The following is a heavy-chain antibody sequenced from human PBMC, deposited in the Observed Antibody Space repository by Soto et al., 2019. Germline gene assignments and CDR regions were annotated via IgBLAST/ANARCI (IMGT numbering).Heavy chain of an antibody. D-gene: IGHD3-22*01. Sequence: PETLPLTCTVSGGSISSYYWSWIRQPPGKGLEWIGYIYYSGSTNYNPSLKSRVTISVDTSKNQFSLKLSSVTAADTAVYYCARMLTYYYDSSGYSDAFDILGQGTMVPVS. CDR2: IYYSGST. V-gene: IGHV4-59*01. J-gene: IGHJ3*02. CDR3: ARMLTYYYDSSGYSDAFDI. CDR1: GGSISSYY.